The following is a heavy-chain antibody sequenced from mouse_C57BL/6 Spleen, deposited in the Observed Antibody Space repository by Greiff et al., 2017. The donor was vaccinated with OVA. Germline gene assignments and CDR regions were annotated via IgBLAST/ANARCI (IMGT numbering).Heavy chain of an antibody. V-gene: IGHV1-19*01. Sequence: VQLKESGPVLVKPGASVKMSCKASGYTFTDYYMNWVKQSHGKSLEWIGVINPYNGGTSYNQKFKGKATLTVDKSSSTAYMELNSLTSEDSAVYYCASWGVYDYAYYFDYWGQGTTLTVSS. J-gene: IGHJ2*01. CDR3: ASWGVYDYAYYFDY. CDR1: GYTFTDYY. CDR2: INPYNGGT. D-gene: IGHD2-4*01.